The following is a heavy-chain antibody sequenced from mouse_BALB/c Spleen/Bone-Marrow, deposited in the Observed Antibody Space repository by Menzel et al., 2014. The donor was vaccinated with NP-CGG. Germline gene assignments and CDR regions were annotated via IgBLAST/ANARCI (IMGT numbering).Heavy chain of an antibody. CDR2: IDPANGNT. Sequence: EVQVVESGAELVKPGASVKLSCTASGFNIKDTYMHWVKQRPEQGLEWIGRIDPANGNTKYDPKFQGKATITADTSSNTAYLRLNSLTSEDTAVYYCARYYYGTRYYFDYWGQGTTLTVSS. CDR1: GFNIKDTY. V-gene: IGHV14-3*02. CDR3: ARYYYGTRYYFDY. D-gene: IGHD1-1*01. J-gene: IGHJ2*01.